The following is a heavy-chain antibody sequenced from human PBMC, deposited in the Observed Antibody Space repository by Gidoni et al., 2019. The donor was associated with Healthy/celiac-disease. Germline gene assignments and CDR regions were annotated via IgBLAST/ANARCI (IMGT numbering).Heavy chain of an antibody. D-gene: IGHD3-22*01. CDR2: IDHSGST. CDR1: GGSFSGYY. J-gene: IGHJ4*02. Sequence: QVQLQQWGPGLAKPSEILSLTCAVHGGSFSGYYWIWIRQPPWKGLEWIGEIDHSGSTNSNPYLKSRVTISVDTSKNQFSLKLSSVTAADTAVYYCARYYDSSGYRFDYWGQGTLVTVSS. V-gene: IGHV4-34*01. CDR3: ARYYDSSGYRFDY.